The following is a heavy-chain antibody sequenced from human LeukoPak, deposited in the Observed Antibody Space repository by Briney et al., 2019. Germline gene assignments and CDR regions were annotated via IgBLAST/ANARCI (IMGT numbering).Heavy chain of an antibody. CDR3: ARDRGDLRGPFYYFDY. CDR1: GGSITGYY. Sequence: PSETLSLTCTVSGGSITGYYWSWIRQPPGKGLEWIGYIYYSGSTNYNPSLKSRVTISVDTSKNQFSLKLSSVTAADTAVYYCARDRGDLRGPFYYFDYWGQGTLITVSS. D-gene: IGHD3-16*01. CDR2: IYYSGST. J-gene: IGHJ4*02. V-gene: IGHV4-59*01.